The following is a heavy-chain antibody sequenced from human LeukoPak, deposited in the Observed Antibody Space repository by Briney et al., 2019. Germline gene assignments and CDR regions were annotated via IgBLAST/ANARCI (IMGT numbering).Heavy chain of an antibody. V-gene: IGHV4-59*08. CDR3: ARHKVAETMFRGINSHWFFDI. CDR2: VQHSGRA. Sequence: SKTLSLTCTVSGDSIGTFHWSWIRQPPGEGLEWIAQVQHSGRATVSDSLNRRVTISVDTSKNQFSLKVTSVTAADTAVYYCARHKVAETMFRGINSHWFFDIWGRGTLVTVSS. D-gene: IGHD3-10*01. J-gene: IGHJ2*01. CDR1: GDSIGTFH.